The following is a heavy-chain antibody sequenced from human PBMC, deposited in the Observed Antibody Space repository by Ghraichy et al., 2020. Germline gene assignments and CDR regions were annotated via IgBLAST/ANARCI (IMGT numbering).Heavy chain of an antibody. V-gene: IGHV3-23*01. D-gene: IGHD2-2*01. Sequence: GGSLRLSCAASGFTFSSYAMSWVRQAPGKGLEWVSAINGPNTYHADSVKGRFTISRDNSENTLYLQMSSLRAEDTAVYYCAREGEPAFNFGFDFWGQGTLVTVSS. CDR2: INGPNT. CDR3: AREGEPAFNFGFDF. CDR1: GFTFSSYA. J-gene: IGHJ4*02.